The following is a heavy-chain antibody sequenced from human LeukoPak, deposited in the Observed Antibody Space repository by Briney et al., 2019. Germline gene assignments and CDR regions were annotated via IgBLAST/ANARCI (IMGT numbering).Heavy chain of an antibody. CDR2: IYHSGST. Sequence: SETLSLACTVSGYSNSSGYYWGWIRQPPGKGLEWIGSIYHSGSTYYNPSLKSRVTISVDTSKNQFSLKLSSVTAADTAVYYCASIAAAGTGYWGQGTLVTVSS. CDR1: GYSNSSGYY. D-gene: IGHD6-13*01. J-gene: IGHJ4*02. CDR3: ASIAAAGTGY. V-gene: IGHV4-38-2*02.